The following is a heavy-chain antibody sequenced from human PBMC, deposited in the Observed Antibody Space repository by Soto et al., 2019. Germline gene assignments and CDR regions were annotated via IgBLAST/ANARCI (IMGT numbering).Heavy chain of an antibody. CDR3: TRGYDSPPNFDY. J-gene: IGHJ4*01. Sequence: GGSLRLSCAASGFTFTSYTMNWVRQAPGKGLEWVSYISSSGSTIYYADSVKGRFTISRDNAKNSLYLQMNSLRAEDTAVYYCTRGYDSPPNFDYWGHGTLVTVSS. CDR1: GFTFTSYT. CDR2: ISSSGSTI. D-gene: IGHD5-12*01. V-gene: IGHV3-48*01.